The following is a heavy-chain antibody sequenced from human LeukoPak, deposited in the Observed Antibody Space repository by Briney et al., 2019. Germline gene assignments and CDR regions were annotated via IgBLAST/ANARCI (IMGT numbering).Heavy chain of an antibody. J-gene: IGHJ4*02. Sequence: GASVTVSCKASGYTFTGYYMHWVRQAPGQGLEWMGRINPNSGGTNYAQKFQGRVTMTRDTSISTAYMELSRLRSDDTAVYYCARGPGDYYDSSGYYLSWGQGTLVTVSS. D-gene: IGHD3-22*01. CDR1: GYTFTGYY. V-gene: IGHV1-2*06. CDR3: ARGPGDYYDSSGYYLS. CDR2: INPNSGGT.